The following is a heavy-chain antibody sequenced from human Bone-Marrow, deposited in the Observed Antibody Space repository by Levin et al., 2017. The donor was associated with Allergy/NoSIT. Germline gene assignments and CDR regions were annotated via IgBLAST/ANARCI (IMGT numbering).Heavy chain of an antibody. D-gene: IGHD6-13*01. J-gene: IGHJ4*02. CDR3: VKVIGTTWYPRYFDY. V-gene: IGHV3-64D*06. Sequence: GESLKISCSASGFIFSDFAMHWVRQAPGKGLEYISAISGNGRSTYYAEPVKGRVTISRDNSKNTLSLQMSSLRPEDTAVYHCVKVIGTTWYPRYFDYWGQGTLVTVAS. CDR1: GFIFSDFA. CDR2: ISGNGRST.